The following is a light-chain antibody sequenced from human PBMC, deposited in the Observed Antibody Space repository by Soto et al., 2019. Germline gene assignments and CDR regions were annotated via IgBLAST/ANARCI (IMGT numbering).Light chain of an antibody. V-gene: IGKV1-39*01. CDR1: QRISNY. CDR3: QPRYSTLDYT. CDR2: AAS. J-gene: IGKJ2*01. Sequence: DIQMTQSPSSLSASVGDRVTITCRASQRISNYLNWYQHKPGKAPRLLIYAASSLQSGVPSRFRGSRYGTDFTLTISSLQPEDFATYYCQPRYSTLDYTFGQGTKVEIK.